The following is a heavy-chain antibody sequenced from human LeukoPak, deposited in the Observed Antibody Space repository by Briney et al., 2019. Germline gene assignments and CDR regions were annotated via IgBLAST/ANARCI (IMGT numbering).Heavy chain of an antibody. V-gene: IGHV4-30-2*01. CDR2: IYHSGST. CDR3: ASVLRFLEWSLDG. J-gene: IGHJ6*02. CDR1: GGSISSGGYS. Sequence: PSQTLSLTCAVSGGSISSGGYSWSWIRQPPGKGLEWIGYIYHSGSTYYNPSLKSRVTISVDRSKNQFSLKLSSVTAADTAVYYCASVLRFLEWSLDGWGQGTTVSVSS. D-gene: IGHD3-3*01.